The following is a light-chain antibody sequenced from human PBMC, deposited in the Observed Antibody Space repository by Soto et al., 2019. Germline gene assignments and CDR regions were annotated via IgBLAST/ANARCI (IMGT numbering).Light chain of an antibody. J-gene: IGKJ4*01. CDR3: QQSYSTPPF. Sequence: DIQMTQSPSSLSASVGDRVTITCRASQSISSYLNWYQQKPGKAPKLLIYAASSLQSGVPSRFNGSGSGTDFTLTISSLEPEDFATYYCQQSYSTPPFFGGGTKVEIK. CDR2: AAS. V-gene: IGKV1-39*01. CDR1: QSISSY.